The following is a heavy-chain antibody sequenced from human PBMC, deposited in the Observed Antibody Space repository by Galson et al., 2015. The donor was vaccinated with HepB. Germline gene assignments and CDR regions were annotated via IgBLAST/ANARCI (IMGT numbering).Heavy chain of an antibody. CDR2: IWYYGSNK. Sequence: SLRLSCAASGFTFSSYGMHWVRQAPGKGLEWVAVIWYYGSNKYYADSVKGRFTISRDNSKNTLYLQMNSLGAEDTAVYYCARGGVGATTYSLDYWGQRTLVTVSS. V-gene: IGHV3-33*08. D-gene: IGHD1-26*01. CDR3: ARGGVGATTYSLDY. J-gene: IGHJ4*02. CDR1: GFTFSSYG.